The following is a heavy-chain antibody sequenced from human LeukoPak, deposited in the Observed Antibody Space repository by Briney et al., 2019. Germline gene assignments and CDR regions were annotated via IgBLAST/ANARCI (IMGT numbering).Heavy chain of an antibody. Sequence: GGSLRLSCAASGFTFSSYAMSWVRQAPGKGLEWVSAISGSGGSTYYADSVKGRFTISRDNSKNTLYLQMNSLRAEDTAVYYCRGVVVPAASRFDPWGQEPLVTVSS. J-gene: IGHJ5*02. D-gene: IGHD2-2*01. V-gene: IGHV3-23*01. CDR3: RGVVVPAASRFDP. CDR2: ISGSGGST. CDR1: GFTFSSYA.